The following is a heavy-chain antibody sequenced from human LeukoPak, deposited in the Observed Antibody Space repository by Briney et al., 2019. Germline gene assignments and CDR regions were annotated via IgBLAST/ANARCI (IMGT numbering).Heavy chain of an antibody. Sequence: SETLSLTCTVSGGSVGSSNYFWSWIRQPPGKGLEWIGYIYYSGRTNYNPSLKSRVAISVDTSKNQFSLKLSSATAADTAVYYCARDVGYSTSWWGQGTLVTVSS. D-gene: IGHD6-13*01. CDR3: ARDVGYSTSW. J-gene: IGHJ4*02. CDR2: IYYSGRT. V-gene: IGHV4-61*01. CDR1: GGSVGSSNYF.